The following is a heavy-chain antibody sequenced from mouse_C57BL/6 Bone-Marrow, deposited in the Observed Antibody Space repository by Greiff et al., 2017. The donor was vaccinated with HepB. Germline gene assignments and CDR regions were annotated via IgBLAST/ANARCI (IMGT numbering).Heavy chain of an antibody. CDR2: IDPSDSYT. Sequence: QVQLQQPGAELVMPGASVKLSCKASGYTFTSYWMHWVKQRPGQGLEWIGEIDPSDSYTNYNQKFKGKSTLTVDKSSSTAYMQLSSLTSEDSAVYYCALYYDGSSYAWFAYWGQGTLVTVSA. CDR1: GYTFTSYW. CDR3: ALYYDGSSYAWFAY. D-gene: IGHD1-1*01. J-gene: IGHJ3*01. V-gene: IGHV1-69*01.